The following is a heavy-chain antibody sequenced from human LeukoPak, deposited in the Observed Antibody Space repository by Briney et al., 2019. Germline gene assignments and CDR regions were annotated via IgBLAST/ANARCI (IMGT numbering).Heavy chain of an antibody. J-gene: IGHJ3*02. CDR3: ARGRDTAMRLSYFPSLDI. CDR1: GGTFSSYA. Sequence: SVKVSCKASGGTFSSYAISWVRLAPGQGLEWMGGIIPIFGTANYAQKSQGRVTITADESTSTAYMELSSLRSEDTAVYYCARGRDTAMRLSYFPSLDIWGQGTMVTVSS. D-gene: IGHD5-18*01. V-gene: IGHV1-69*01. CDR2: IIPIFGTA.